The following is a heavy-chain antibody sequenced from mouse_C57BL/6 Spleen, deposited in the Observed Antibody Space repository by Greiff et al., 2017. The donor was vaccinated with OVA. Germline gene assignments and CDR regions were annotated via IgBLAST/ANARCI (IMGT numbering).Heavy chain of an antibody. D-gene: IGHD1-1*01. CDR3: ARESVVAPMDD. V-gene: IGHV3-6*01. CDR2: ISYDGSN. Sequence: EVHLVESGPGLVKPSQSLSLTCSVTGYSITSGYYWNWIRQFPGNKLEWMGYISYDGSNNYNPSLKNRISITRDTSKNQFFLKLNSVTTEDTATDYCARESVVAPMDDWGQGTSVTVSS. CDR1: GYSITSGYY. J-gene: IGHJ4*01.